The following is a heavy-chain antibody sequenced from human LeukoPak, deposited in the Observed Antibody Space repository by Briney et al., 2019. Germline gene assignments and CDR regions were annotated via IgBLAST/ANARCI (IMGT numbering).Heavy chain of an antibody. CDR2: ISGSAATI. Sequence: GGSLRLSCAASGFTFSNYGMTWVRQAPGKGLEWVSSISGSAATISYADSVKGRFTISRDNSKNTLSLQMNSLRAEDTAVYYCAKTKVDIVVVVAALYYFDYWGQGTLVTVSS. J-gene: IGHJ4*02. CDR1: GFTFSNYG. D-gene: IGHD2-15*01. CDR3: AKTKVDIVVVVAALYYFDY. V-gene: IGHV3-23*01.